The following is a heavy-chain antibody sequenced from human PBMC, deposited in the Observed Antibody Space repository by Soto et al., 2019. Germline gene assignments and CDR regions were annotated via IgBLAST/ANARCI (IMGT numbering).Heavy chain of an antibody. CDR3: AREIPYYYDSSGPYFDY. V-gene: IGHV4-31*03. CDR2: IYYSGST. Sequence: QVQLQESGPGLVKPSQTLSLTCTVSGGSISSGGYYWSWIRQHPGKGLEWIGYIYYSGSTYYNPSLKSRVTISADTSKNQFSLKLSSVTAADTAVYYCAREIPYYYDSSGPYFDYWGQGTLVTVSS. J-gene: IGHJ4*02. CDR1: GGSISSGGYY. D-gene: IGHD3-22*01.